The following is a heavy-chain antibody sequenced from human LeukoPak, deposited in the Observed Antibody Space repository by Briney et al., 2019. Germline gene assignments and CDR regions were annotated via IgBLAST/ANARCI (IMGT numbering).Heavy chain of an antibody. CDR3: ARDGGRGYMVRGVQGGIDY. CDR2: IYYSGST. D-gene: IGHD3-10*01. Sequence: SQTLSLTCTVSGGSISSGGYYWSWIRQHPGKGLEWIGYIYYSGSTYYNPSLKSRVTISVDTSKNQFSLKLSSVTAADTAVYYCARDGGRGYMVRGVQGGIDYWGQGTLVTVSS. J-gene: IGHJ4*02. CDR1: GGSISSGGYY. V-gene: IGHV4-31*03.